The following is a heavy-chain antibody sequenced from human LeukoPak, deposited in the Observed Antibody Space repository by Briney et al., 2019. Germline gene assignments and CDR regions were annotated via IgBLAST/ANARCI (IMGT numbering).Heavy chain of an antibody. CDR3: ARGGSGYDFDY. Sequence: SETLSLTCSASGGSITGYYWSWIRQPPGKGLEWIGYIYYSGSTNYNPSLKSRVTISVDTSKNQFSLKLSSVTAADTAVYYCARGGSGYDFDYWGQGTLVAVSS. V-gene: IGHV4-59*01. CDR2: IYYSGST. CDR1: GGSITGYY. D-gene: IGHD5-12*01. J-gene: IGHJ4*02.